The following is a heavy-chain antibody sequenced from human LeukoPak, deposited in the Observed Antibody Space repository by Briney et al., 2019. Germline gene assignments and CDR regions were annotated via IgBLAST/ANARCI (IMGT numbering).Heavy chain of an antibody. CDR1: GFIFSHYG. D-gene: IGHD2-21*01. J-gene: IGHJ4*02. Sequence: GGSLRLSCAASGFIFSHYGMHWVRQAPGKGLEWVAVIQNDASTENFADSVKGRFTISRDNSKNTVFLQMISLRVEDTAVYYCARELSQIVWGGLDYGGQGTLVSVSS. CDR3: ARELSQIVWGGLDY. CDR2: IQNDASTE. V-gene: IGHV3-33*05.